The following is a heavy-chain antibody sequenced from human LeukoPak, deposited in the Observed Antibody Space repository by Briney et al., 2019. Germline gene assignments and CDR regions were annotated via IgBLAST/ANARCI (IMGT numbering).Heavy chain of an antibody. CDR3: ARRAGGYSSAYGAFDI. CDR1: GGSISSYY. Sequence: SETLSLTCTVSGGSISSYYWSWIRQPPGKGLEWIGYIYYSGSTNYNPSLKSRVTMSVDTSKNQFSLKLSSVTAADTAVYYCARRAGGYSSAYGAFDIWGQGTMVTVSS. D-gene: IGHD6-25*01. J-gene: IGHJ3*02. V-gene: IGHV4-59*08. CDR2: IYYSGST.